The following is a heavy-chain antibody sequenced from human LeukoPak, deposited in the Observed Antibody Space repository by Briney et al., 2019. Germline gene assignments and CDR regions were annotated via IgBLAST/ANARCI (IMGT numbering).Heavy chain of an antibody. CDR3: AKDQVISGSEASDI. D-gene: IGHD2-21*01. V-gene: IGHV3-23*01. J-gene: IGHJ3*02. CDR2: IRGSGAGT. CDR1: GFTFSSYT. Sequence: GGSLRLSCAASGFTFSSYTMNWVRQAPGKGLEWVSAIRGSGAGTYYADSVKGRFTISRDNSWNTLYLQMSSLRAEDTAVYYCAKDQVISGSEASDIWGQGTMVTVSS.